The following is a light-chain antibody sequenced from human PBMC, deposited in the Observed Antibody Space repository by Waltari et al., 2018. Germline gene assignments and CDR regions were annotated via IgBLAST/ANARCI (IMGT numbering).Light chain of an antibody. CDR1: GIGSKS. V-gene: IGLV3-21*03. Sequence: SYVLTQSPSMSVAPGKTARITXGGDGIGSKSVHWYQQKTGQAPVLVVHNDNDRPSGIPERFSGSNSGNTATLTISRVEAGDETDYYCQVWDSSSEHYVFGTGTRVTVL. J-gene: IGLJ1*01. CDR3: QVWDSSSEHYV. CDR2: NDN.